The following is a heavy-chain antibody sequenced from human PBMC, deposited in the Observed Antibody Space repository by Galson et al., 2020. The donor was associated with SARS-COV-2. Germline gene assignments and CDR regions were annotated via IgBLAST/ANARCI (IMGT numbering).Heavy chain of an antibody. Sequence: TGGSLRLSCAASGFTFSNYGMHWVRQAPGKGLEWVAVISYDESNKYYADSVKGRFTISRDNSKNTLYLQMNSLRAEDTAVYYCAKDSSSWYRENWFDPWGQGTLVTVSS. CDR1: GFTFSNYG. D-gene: IGHD6-13*01. J-gene: IGHJ5*02. V-gene: IGHV3-30*18. CDR2: ISYDESNK. CDR3: AKDSSSWYRENWFDP.